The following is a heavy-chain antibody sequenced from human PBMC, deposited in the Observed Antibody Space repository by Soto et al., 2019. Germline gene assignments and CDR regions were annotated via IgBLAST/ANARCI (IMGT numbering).Heavy chain of an antibody. CDR2: IYYSGST. V-gene: IGHV4-39*01. D-gene: IGHD3-22*01. J-gene: IGHJ4*02. CDR3: ARHASGYYGYFDS. Sequence: SETLSLTCTVSGGSISSSSYYWGWIRQPPGKGLEWMGSIYYSGSTYYNPSLKSRVTISVDTSKNQFSLKLSSVTAADTAVYYCARHASGYYGYFDSWGQGTLVTVS. CDR1: GGSISSSSYY.